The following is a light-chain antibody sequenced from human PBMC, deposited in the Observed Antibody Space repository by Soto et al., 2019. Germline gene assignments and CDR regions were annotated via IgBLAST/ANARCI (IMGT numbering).Light chain of an antibody. Sequence: DIQLTQSPSTLSASVGDRVTITCRASQSIMSWLDWYQQKTGKAPKLLIYKESDLDVGVPSRFSGSGSATKFTLTISSLQPDDVATYYCHQYNAYSPWTFGQGTKVEIK. CDR3: HQYNAYSPWT. CDR2: KES. J-gene: IGKJ1*01. V-gene: IGKV1-5*03. CDR1: QSIMSW.